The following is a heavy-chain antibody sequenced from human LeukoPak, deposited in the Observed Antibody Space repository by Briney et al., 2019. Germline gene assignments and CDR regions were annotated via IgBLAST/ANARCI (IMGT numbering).Heavy chain of an antibody. V-gene: IGHV4-39*01. Sequence: SETLSLTCTVSGGSIRSSYYYWGWIRQPPGKGLEWIGSIYDSGSTYYNPSLKSRVTISVDTSKNQFSLKLSSVTAADTAVYYCARGAPATIDYWGQGTLVTVSS. D-gene: IGHD2-2*01. CDR2: IYDSGST. J-gene: IGHJ4*02. CDR3: ARGAPATIDY. CDR1: GGSIRSSYYY.